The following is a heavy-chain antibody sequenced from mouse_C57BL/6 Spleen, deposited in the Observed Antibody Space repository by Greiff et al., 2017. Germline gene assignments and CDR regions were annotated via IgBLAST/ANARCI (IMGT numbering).Heavy chain of an antibody. V-gene: IGHV1-82*01. CDR1: GYAFSSSW. Sequence: LVESGPELVKPGASVKISCKASGYAFSSSWMNWVKQRPGKGLEWIGRIYPGDGDTNYNGKFKGKATLTADKSSSTAYMQLSSLTSDDSAVYFCARGDYDSAWFAYWGQGTLVTVSA. CDR3: ARGDYDSAWFAY. CDR2: IYPGDGDT. D-gene: IGHD2-4*01. J-gene: IGHJ3*01.